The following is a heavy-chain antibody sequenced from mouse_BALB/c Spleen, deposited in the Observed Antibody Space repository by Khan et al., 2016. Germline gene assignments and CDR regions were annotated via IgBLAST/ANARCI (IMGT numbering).Heavy chain of an antibody. D-gene: IGHD2-10*02. J-gene: IGHJ4*01. Sequence: EVKLEESGPSLVKPSQTLSLTCSVTGDSITSGYWNWIRKFPGNKLEYMGYISYSGSTYYNPSLKSRISITRDTSKNHYYLQLNSVTTEDTATYYCARWYGNYGFYAMDYWGQGTSVTVSS. CDR3: ARWYGNYGFYAMDY. CDR1: GDSITSGY. V-gene: IGHV3-8*02. CDR2: ISYSGST.